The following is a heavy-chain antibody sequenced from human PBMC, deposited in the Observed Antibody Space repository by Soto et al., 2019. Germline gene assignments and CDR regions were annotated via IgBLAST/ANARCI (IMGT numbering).Heavy chain of an antibody. J-gene: IGHJ6*02. D-gene: IGHD1-1*01. CDR3: ARAPSATTYYYYYYGMDV. CDR2: INPSGGST. CDR1: GYTFTSYY. Sequence: ASVKVSCEASGYTFTSYYMHWVRQAPGQGLEWMGIINPSGGSTSYAQKFQGRVTMTRDTSTSTVYMELSSLRSEDTAVYYCARAPSATTYYYYYYGMDVWGQGTTVTVSS. V-gene: IGHV1-46*01.